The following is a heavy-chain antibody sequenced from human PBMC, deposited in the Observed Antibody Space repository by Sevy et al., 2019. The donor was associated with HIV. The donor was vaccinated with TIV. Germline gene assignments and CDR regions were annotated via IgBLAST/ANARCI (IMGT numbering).Heavy chain of an antibody. D-gene: IGHD2-15*01. CDR1: GYSFTSYW. CDR2: IYPGDSDT. J-gene: IGHJ4*02. V-gene: IGHV5-51*01. CDR3: ARLRYCSGGSCSNFDY. Sequence: GESLKISCKGSGYSFTSYWIGWVRQMPGKGLEWMGIIYPGDSDTRYSPSFQGQVTISADKSISTAYLQWSSLKDSDTAMYYCARLRYCSGGSCSNFDYWGQGTLVTVSS.